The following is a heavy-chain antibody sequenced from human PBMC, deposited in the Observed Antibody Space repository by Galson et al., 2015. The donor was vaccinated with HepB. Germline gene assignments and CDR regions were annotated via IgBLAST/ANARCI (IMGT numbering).Heavy chain of an antibody. CDR2: VSAYNGNA. Sequence: SGKVSCKASGYTFSIYGISWVRHAPGQGLEWMGWVSAYNGNANYAQKLQGRVPMTTDTSTSTAYMELRSRRSDDTAVDYCARPLVGSYYCQGDYHGMDVWGQGTTVTVSS. D-gene: IGHD1-26*01. J-gene: IGHJ6*02. V-gene: IGHV1-18*01. CDR3: ARPLVGSYYCQGDYHGMDV. CDR1: GYTFSIYG.